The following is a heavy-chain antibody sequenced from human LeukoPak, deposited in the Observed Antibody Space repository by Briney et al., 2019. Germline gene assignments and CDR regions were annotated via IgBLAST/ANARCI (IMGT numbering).Heavy chain of an antibody. Sequence: ASVKVSGKASGGTFSSYAISWVRQAPGQGLEWMGGIIPIFGTANYAQKFQGRVTITADESTSTAYMELSSLRSEDTAVYYCARDPVDTAMVTSDYWGQGTLVTVSS. V-gene: IGHV1-69*01. CDR1: GGTFSSYA. CDR3: ARDPVDTAMVTSDY. D-gene: IGHD5-18*01. CDR2: IIPIFGTA. J-gene: IGHJ4*02.